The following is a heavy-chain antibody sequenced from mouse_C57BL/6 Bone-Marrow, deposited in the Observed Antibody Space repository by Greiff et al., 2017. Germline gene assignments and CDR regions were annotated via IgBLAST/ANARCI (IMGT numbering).Heavy chain of an antibody. CDR3: RWLLSAMDY. CDR1: GFNFTDYY. Sequence: VQLQQSGAELVRPGASVKLSCTASGFNFTDYYMHWVKQRPEQGLEWIGRIDPEDGDTDYAPKFQGKATMTADTSSNTAYRQLSILTSEDTAVFYCRWLLSAMDYWGQGTSVTVSS. V-gene: IGHV14-1*01. J-gene: IGHJ4*01. CDR2: IDPEDGDT. D-gene: IGHD2-3*01.